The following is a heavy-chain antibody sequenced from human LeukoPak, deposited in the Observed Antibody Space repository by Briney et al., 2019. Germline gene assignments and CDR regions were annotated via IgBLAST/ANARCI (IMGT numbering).Heavy chain of an antibody. J-gene: IGHJ4*02. D-gene: IGHD5-18*01. CDR2: ISWNSGSI. Sequence: PGRSLRLSCAASGFTFDDYAMHWVRQAPGKGLEWVSGISWNSGSIGYADSVKGRFTISRDNAKNSLYLQMNSLRAEDTAVYYCARVGRIQLFDYWGQGTLVTVSS. V-gene: IGHV3-9*01. CDR1: GFTFDDYA. CDR3: ARVGRIQLFDY.